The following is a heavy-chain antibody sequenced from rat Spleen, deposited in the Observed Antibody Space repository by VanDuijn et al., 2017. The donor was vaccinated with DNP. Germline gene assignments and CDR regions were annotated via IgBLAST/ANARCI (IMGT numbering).Heavy chain of an antibody. J-gene: IGHJ2*01. Sequence: EVQLVESGGGSVQPGKSPKISCEASGFTFSDYAMAWVRQAPTKGLEWVASINPDGGSTHYRDSVKGRFTISRDNTENTVYLQMNSLRSEDTATYYCATHGYYGFPYYFDYWGQGVMVTVSS. CDR3: ATHGYYGFPYYFDY. V-gene: IGHV5-17*01. D-gene: IGHD1-6*01. CDR1: GFTFSDYA. CDR2: INPDGGST.